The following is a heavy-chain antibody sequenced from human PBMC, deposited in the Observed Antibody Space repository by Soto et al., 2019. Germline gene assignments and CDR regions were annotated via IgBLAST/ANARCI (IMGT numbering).Heavy chain of an antibody. CDR2: INHSGST. D-gene: IGHD5-12*01. Sequence: SETLSLTCAVYVGSFSGYYWTWIRQPPGKGLEWIGEINHSGSTNYNPSLKSRVTISVDTSKNQFSLKLSSVTAADTAVYYCARGPTRGYSGYDYYFDYWGQGTLVTVPQ. CDR3: ARGPTRGYSGYDYYFDY. CDR1: VGSFSGYY. J-gene: IGHJ4*02. V-gene: IGHV4-34*01.